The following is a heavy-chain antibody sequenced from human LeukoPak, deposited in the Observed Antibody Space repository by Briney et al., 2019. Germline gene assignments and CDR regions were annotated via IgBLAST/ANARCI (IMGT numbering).Heavy chain of an antibody. Sequence: SETPSLTCTVPGGSISSYYWSWIRQPPGKGLEWIGFIFYSGSTNYNPSLKSRVTISVDTSENQVSLRLSSVTAADTAIYYCARGSGSYYPAHWGQGTLVTVSS. CDR3: ARGSGSYYPAH. CDR1: GGSISSYY. CDR2: IFYSGST. D-gene: IGHD1-26*01. J-gene: IGHJ4*02. V-gene: IGHV4-59*01.